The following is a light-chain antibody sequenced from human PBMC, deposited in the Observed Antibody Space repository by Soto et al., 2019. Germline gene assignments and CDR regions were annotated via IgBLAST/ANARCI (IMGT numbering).Light chain of an antibody. V-gene: IGKV3-15*01. CDR1: QSVSSN. CDR3: QQYNNWPLMYT. J-gene: IGKJ2*01. Sequence: EIVMTQSPATLSVSPGERATLSCRASQSVSSNLAWYQQKPGQAPRLLIYGASTRATGIPARFSRSGSGTEFTLTISSLQSEDFAVYYCQQYNNWPLMYTFGQGTKLEIK. CDR2: GAS.